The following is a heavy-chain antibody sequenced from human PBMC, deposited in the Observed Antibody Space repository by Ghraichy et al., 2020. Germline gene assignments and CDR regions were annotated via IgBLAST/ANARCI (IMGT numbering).Heavy chain of an antibody. J-gene: IGHJ4*02. CDR3: ARGPRYDSSGYYYGVYDY. CDR2: INHSGST. CDR1: GGSFSGYY. V-gene: IGHV4-34*01. Sequence: SETLSLTCAVYGGSFSGYYWSWIRQPPGKGLEWIGEINHSGSTNYNPSLKSRVTISVDTSKNQFSLKLSPVTAADPAVYYCARGPRYDSSGYYYGVYDYWGQGTLVTVSS. D-gene: IGHD3-22*01.